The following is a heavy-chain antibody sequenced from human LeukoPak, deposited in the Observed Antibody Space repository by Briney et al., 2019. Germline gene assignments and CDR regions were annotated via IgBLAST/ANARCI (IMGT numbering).Heavy chain of an antibody. D-gene: IGHD1-26*01. V-gene: IGHV4-34*01. CDR2: INHSGST. CDR1: GGSFSGYY. J-gene: IGHJ3*02. CDR3: AREGVVGATSAFDI. Sequence: PETLSLTCAVYGGSFSGYYWSWIRQPPGKGLEWIGEINHSGSTNYNPSLKSRVSISVDTSKNRLSLKLSSVTAADAAVYYCAREGVVGATSAFDIWGQGTMVTVSS.